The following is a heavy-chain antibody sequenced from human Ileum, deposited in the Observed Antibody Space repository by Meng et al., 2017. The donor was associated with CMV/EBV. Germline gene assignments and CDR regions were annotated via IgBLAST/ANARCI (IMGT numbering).Heavy chain of an antibody. J-gene: IGHJ4*02. Sequence: GESLKISCAASGFTFSDHYMDWVRQAPGKGLEWVGRTRNKANSYTTEYAASVKGRFTISRDDSKNSLYLQMNSLKTEDTAVYYCASSRQQWLVYWGQGTLVTV. CDR2: TRNKANSYTT. D-gene: IGHD6-19*01. CDR1: GFTFSDHY. CDR3: ASSRQQWLVY. V-gene: IGHV3-72*01.